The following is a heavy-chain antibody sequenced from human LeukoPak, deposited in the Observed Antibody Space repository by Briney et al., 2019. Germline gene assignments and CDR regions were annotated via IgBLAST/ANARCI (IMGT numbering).Heavy chain of an antibody. V-gene: IGHV3-11*04. CDR2: ISSSGSTI. CDR1: GFTFSDYY. D-gene: IGHD2-2*01. J-gene: IGHJ4*02. Sequence: PGGSLRLSCAASGFTFSDYYMSWIRQAPGKGLEWVSYISSSGSTIYYAGSVKGRFTISRDNAKNSLYLQMNSLRAEDTAVYYCARASYIVVVPTVWGQGTLVTVSS. CDR3: ARASYIVVVPTV.